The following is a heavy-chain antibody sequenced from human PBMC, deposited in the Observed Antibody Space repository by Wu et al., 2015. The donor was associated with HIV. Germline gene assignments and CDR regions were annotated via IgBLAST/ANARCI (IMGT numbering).Heavy chain of an antibody. CDR2: INPNSGGT. V-gene: IGHV1-2*02. CDR3: ARENSGYDSGYGMDV. J-gene: IGHJ6*02. CDR1: GYTFTGYY. D-gene: IGHD5-12*01. Sequence: QVQLVQSGAEVKKPGASVKVSCKASGYTFTGYYMHWVRQAPGQGLEWMGWINPNSGGTNYAQKFQGRVTMTRDTSISTAYMELSRLRSDDTAVYYCARENSGYDSGYGMDVWGQGTTVTVSS.